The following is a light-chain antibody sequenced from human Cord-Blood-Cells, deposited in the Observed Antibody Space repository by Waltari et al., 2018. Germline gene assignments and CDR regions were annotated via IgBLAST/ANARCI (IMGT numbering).Light chain of an antibody. J-gene: IGLJ2*01. Sequence: SYELTQPLSVSVSPGQTASITCSGDKLGAKYACWYQQKPGQSPVLVIYQDSKRPSGIPERFSGSNSGNTATLTISGTQAMDEADYYCQAWDSSTVVFGGGTKLTVL. V-gene: IGLV3-1*01. CDR2: QDS. CDR3: QAWDSSTVV. CDR1: KLGAKY.